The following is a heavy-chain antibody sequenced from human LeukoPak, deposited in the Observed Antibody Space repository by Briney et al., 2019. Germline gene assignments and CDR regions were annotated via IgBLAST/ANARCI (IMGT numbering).Heavy chain of an antibody. CDR2: ISSSGSTI. CDR1: GFTFSSYE. CDR3: ARDGLGYCSSTSCFPGGWFDP. Sequence: GGSLRLSCAASGFTFSSYEMNWVRQAPGKGLEWVSYISSSGSTIYYVDSVKGRFTISRDNAKNSLYLQMNSLRAEGTAVYYCARDGLGYCSSTSCFPGGWFDPWGQGTLVTVSS. V-gene: IGHV3-48*03. J-gene: IGHJ5*02. D-gene: IGHD2-2*01.